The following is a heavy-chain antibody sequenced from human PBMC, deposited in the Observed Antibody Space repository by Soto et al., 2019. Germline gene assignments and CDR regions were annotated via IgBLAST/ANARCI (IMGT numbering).Heavy chain of an antibody. Sequence: ASVKVSCKASGYTFINYFIHWVRQAPGQGLEWMAIINPMGGSTNYAQEFQGRVTLTSDTSTSTVYMELSSLRFEDTALFYCARDLAAGDLWGQGTMVTVSS. CDR1: GYTFINYF. J-gene: IGHJ5*02. CDR2: INPMGGST. CDR3: ARDLAAGDL. V-gene: IGHV1-46*01. D-gene: IGHD6-13*01.